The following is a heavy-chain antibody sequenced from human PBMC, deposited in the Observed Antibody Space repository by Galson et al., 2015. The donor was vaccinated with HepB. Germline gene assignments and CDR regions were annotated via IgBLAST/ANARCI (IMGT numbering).Heavy chain of an antibody. CDR3: ARLTLRPARPDY. Sequence: SETLSLTCTVSGGSISSYYWSWIRQPPGKGLEWIGYIYYSGSTNYNPSLKSRVTISVDTSKNQFSLKLSSVTAADTAVYYCARLTLRPARPDYWGQGTLVTVSS. D-gene: IGHD6-6*01. J-gene: IGHJ4*02. V-gene: IGHV4-59*01. CDR2: IYYSGST. CDR1: GGSISSYY.